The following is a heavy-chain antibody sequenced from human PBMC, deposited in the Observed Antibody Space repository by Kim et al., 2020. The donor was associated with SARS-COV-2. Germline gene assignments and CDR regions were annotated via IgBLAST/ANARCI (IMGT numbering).Heavy chain of an antibody. CDR3: ARDAYYDFWSGYRTDDAFDI. J-gene: IGHJ3*02. V-gene: IGHV4-31*02. Sequence: RVTISVDTSKNQFSLKLSSVTAADTAVYYCARDAYYDFWSGYRTDDAFDIWGQGTMVTVSS. D-gene: IGHD3-3*01.